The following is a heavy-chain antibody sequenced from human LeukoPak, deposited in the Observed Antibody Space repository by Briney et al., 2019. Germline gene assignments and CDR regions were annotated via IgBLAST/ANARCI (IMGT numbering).Heavy chain of an antibody. CDR1: GASISSSSHY. V-gene: IGHV4-39*07. CDR2: IYYTGST. Sequence: SETLSLTCTVSGASISSSSHYWGWIRQPPGKGLEWIGSIYYTGSTYYNPSLKSRVTISVDTSKNQFSLKLSSVTAADTAVYYCARDLYYDSSEGWFDPWGQGTLVTVSS. CDR3: ARDLYYDSSEGWFDP. D-gene: IGHD3-22*01. J-gene: IGHJ5*02.